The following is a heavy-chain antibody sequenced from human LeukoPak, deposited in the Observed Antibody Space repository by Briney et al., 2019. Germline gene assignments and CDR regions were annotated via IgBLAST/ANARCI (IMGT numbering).Heavy chain of an antibody. V-gene: IGHV4-39*01. CDR1: GGSISSSSYY. D-gene: IGHD6-19*01. CDR3: ARAGQVAVADNWFDP. CDR2: IYYSGST. Sequence: KPSETLSLTCTVSGGSISSSSYYWGWIRQPPGKGLEWIGSIYYSGSTYYNPSLKSRVTTSVDTSKNQFSLELSSVTAADTAVYYCARAGQVAVADNWFDPWGQGTLVTVSS. J-gene: IGHJ5*02.